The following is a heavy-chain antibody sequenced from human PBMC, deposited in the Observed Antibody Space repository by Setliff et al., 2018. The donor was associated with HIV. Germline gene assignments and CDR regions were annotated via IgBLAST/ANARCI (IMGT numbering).Heavy chain of an antibody. CDR2: IRNKAFGETT. V-gene: IGHV3-49*03. Sequence: PGGSLRLSCTASGFTFGDYAMSWFRQAPGKGLEWVGFIRNKAFGETTDYAASVKGRFTFSRDDSKGIAYLQMNSLKTEDTAVYYCTRNAGYSSGWLDYWGQGTLVTVSS. CDR1: GFTFGDYA. J-gene: IGHJ4*02. CDR3: TRNAGYSSGWLDY. D-gene: IGHD6-19*01.